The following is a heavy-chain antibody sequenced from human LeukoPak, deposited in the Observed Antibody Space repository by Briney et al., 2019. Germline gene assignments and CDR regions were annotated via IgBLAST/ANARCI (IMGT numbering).Heavy chain of an antibody. Sequence: SETLSLTCAVYGGSFSGYYWSWLRQPPGKGLEWIGEINHSGSTNYNPSLKSRVTISVDTSKNQFSLKLSSVTAADTAVYYCARYCSSTSCYGAFDYWGQGTLVTVSS. J-gene: IGHJ4*02. CDR3: ARYCSSTSCYGAFDY. V-gene: IGHV4-34*01. CDR2: INHSGST. D-gene: IGHD2-2*01. CDR1: GGSFSGYY.